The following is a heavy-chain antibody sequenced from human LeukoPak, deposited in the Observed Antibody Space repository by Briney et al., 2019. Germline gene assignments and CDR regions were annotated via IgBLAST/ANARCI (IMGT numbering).Heavy chain of an antibody. CDR3: AKWGDFDVLTGYYVPDF. V-gene: IGHV3-23*01. D-gene: IGHD3-9*01. CDR1: GFTFSNYA. Sequence: PGGSLRLSCAASGFTFSNYAMSWVRQAPGKGLEWVSAITGGGGNTYYADSVKGRFTISRDNSKNTLYLQMNSLRDEDTAVYYCAKWGDFDVLTGYYVPDFWGQGTLVTVSS. CDR2: ITGGGGNT. J-gene: IGHJ4*02.